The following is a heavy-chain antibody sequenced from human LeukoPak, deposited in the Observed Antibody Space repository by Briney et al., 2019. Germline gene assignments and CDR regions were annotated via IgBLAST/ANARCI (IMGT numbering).Heavy chain of an antibody. V-gene: IGHV5-51*01. CDR2: IYPGDSDT. CDR3: ARGTGTTGYFDY. D-gene: IGHD1-1*01. CDR1: GYRFTSYW. Sequence: GASLQISCQGSGYRFTSYWICWVRQLPGKGLEWMGIIYPGDSDTRYSPSFQGQVTISADTSISPAYLQWSSLKASDTAMYYCARGTGTTGYFDYWGQGTLVTVSS. J-gene: IGHJ4*02.